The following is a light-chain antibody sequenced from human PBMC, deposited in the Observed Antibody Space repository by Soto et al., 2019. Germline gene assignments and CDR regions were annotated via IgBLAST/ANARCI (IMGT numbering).Light chain of an antibody. Sequence: DIPMTQSPSTLSASVGDRVTITCRASQSISSWLAWYQQKPGKAPKLLIYDASSLESGVPSRFSGSGSGTEFTLTISSLQPDDFATYHCQQYNSYSRTFGQGTKLEIK. CDR1: QSISSW. CDR2: DAS. V-gene: IGKV1-5*01. CDR3: QQYNSYSRT. J-gene: IGKJ2*01.